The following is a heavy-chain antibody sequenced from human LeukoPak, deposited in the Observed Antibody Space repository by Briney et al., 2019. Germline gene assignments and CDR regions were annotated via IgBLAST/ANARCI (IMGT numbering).Heavy chain of an antibody. CDR2: TRNKANSHST. J-gene: IGHJ4*02. V-gene: IGHV3-72*01. CDR1: GFTFSDYY. Sequence: GGSLRLSCVASGFTFSDYYMDWVRQAPGKGLEWVARTRNKANSHSTEYAASVKGRFTISRDDSKNSLFLQMNSLKTEDTAVYYCTSCAYDYRFFENWGQGTLVTVSS. D-gene: IGHD5-12*01. CDR3: TSCAYDYRFFEN.